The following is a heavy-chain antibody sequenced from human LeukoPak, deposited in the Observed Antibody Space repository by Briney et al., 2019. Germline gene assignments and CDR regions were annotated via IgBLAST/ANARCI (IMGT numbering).Heavy chain of an antibody. CDR1: GFTVSSNY. CDR3: ARMAYYYDSSGQWYFDY. CDR2: TRNKANSYTT. Sequence: TGGSLRLSCAASGFTVSSNYMSWVRQAPGKGLEWVGRTRNKANSYTTEYAASVKGRFTISRDDSKNSLYLQMNSLKTEDTAVYYCARMAYYYDSSGQWYFDYWGQGTLVTVSS. D-gene: IGHD3-22*01. J-gene: IGHJ4*02. V-gene: IGHV3-72*01.